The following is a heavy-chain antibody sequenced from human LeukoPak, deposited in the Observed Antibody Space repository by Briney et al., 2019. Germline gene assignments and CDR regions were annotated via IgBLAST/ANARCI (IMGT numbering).Heavy chain of an antibody. Sequence: SETLSLTCTVSGGSISSGGYYWGWIRQHPGTGLEWIGYIYYSGSTYYNPSLKSRVTISVDTSKNQFSLKLSSVTAADTAVYYCARDRGWQRGYFDYWGQGTLVTVSS. D-gene: IGHD6-19*01. CDR2: IYYSGST. CDR1: GGSISSGGYY. V-gene: IGHV4-31*03. CDR3: ARDRGWQRGYFDY. J-gene: IGHJ4*02.